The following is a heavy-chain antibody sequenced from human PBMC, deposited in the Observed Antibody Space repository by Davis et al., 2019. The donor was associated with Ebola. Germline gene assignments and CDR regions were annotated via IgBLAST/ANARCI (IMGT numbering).Heavy chain of an antibody. CDR3: ARVPSKWVVSYYYYGMDV. CDR1: GFTFSSYW. J-gene: IGHJ6*02. V-gene: IGHV3-7*01. D-gene: IGHD5/OR15-5a*01. Sequence: GGSLRLSCAASGFTFSSYWMSWVRQAPGKGLEWVANIKQDGSEKYYVDSVKGRFTISRDNAKNSLYLQMNSLRAEDTAVYYCARVPSKWVVSYYYYGMDVWGQGTTVTVSS. CDR2: IKQDGSEK.